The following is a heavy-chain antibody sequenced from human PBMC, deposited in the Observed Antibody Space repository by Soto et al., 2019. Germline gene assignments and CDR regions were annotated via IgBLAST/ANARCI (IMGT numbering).Heavy chain of an antibody. J-gene: IGHJ4*02. CDR3: ASSFGVAAAGPFDY. Sequence: SETLSLTCTVSGGSISSGDYYWSWIRQPPGKDLEWIGYIYYSGSTYYNPSLKSRVTISVDTSKNQFSLKLSSVTAADTAVYYCASSFGVAAAGPFDYWGQGTLVTVSS. D-gene: IGHD6-13*01. CDR2: IYYSGST. V-gene: IGHV4-30-4*01. CDR1: GGSISSGDYY.